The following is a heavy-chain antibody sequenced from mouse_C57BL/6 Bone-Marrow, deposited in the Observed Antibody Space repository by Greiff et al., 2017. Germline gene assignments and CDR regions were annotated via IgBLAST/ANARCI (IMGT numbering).Heavy chain of an antibody. V-gene: IGHV1-53*01. CDR2: INPSNGGT. D-gene: IGHD2-4*01. CDR1: GYTFTSYW. J-gene: IGHJ1*03. CDR3: ARWGDYDGDWYFDV. Sequence: QVQLPQPGTELVKPGASVKLSCKASGYTFTSYWMHWVKQRPGQGLEWIGNINPSNGGTNYNEKFKSKATLTVDDSSSTAYMQLRSLTSEDSAVYYCARWGDYDGDWYFDVGGTGTTVTVSS.